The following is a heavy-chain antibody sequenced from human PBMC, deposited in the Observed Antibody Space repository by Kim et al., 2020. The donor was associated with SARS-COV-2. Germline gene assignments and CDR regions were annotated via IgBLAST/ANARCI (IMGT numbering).Heavy chain of an antibody. CDR1: GFTFSSYA. Sequence: GGSLRLSCAASGFTFSSYAMHWVRQAPGKGLEWVAVISYDGSNKYYADSVKGRFTISRDNSKNTLYLQMNSLRADDTAVYYCARDGVVVVPAAISYYYYMDVWGKGTTVTVSS. J-gene: IGHJ6*03. V-gene: IGHV3-30-3*01. D-gene: IGHD2-2*01. CDR2: ISYDGSNK. CDR3: ARDGVVVVPAAISYYYYMDV.